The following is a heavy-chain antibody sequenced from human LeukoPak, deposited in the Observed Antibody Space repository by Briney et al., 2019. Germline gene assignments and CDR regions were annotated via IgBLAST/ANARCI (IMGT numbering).Heavy chain of an antibody. J-gene: IGHJ2*01. D-gene: IGHD3-10*01. Sequence: GGSLRLSCAASGFTFSSYRMSWVRQAPGKGLEWVANIKQDGSEKYSVDSVKGRFTISRDNAKNSLYLQMNSLRAEDTAVYYCAREVRFRAYFDLWGRGTLVTVSS. CDR2: IKQDGSEK. CDR3: AREVRFRAYFDL. V-gene: IGHV3-7*01. CDR1: GFTFSSYR.